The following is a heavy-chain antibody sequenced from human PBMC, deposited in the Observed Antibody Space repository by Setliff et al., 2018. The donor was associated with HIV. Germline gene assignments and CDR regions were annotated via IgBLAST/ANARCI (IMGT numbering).Heavy chain of an antibody. V-gene: IGHV1-18*01. D-gene: IGHD3-16*02. CDR2: INTHTGNT. CDR3: ARDTGGEITFGGVIVNY. Sequence: GASVKVSCKASGYNLHNYGITWVRQAPGQGLEWMGWINTHTGNTNSAQRFQGRVTMTTDTSTSTAYMELRSLRSDDTAVYYCARDTGGEITFGGVIVNYWGQGTLVTVSS. CDR1: GYNLHNYG. J-gene: IGHJ4*02.